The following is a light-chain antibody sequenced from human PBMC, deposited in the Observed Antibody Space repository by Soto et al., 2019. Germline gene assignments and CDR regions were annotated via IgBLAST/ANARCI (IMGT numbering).Light chain of an antibody. J-gene: IGLJ1*01. CDR2: END. CDR3: ATWDSSLSTGV. Sequence: QSVLTQPPSVSAAPGQKVTISCSGSSSTIGNIYVSWYQQLPGTAPKLLIYENDKRPSGIPVRFSGSKSGTSATLDITGLQTGDEADYYCATWDSSLSTGVFGTGTKVTVL. V-gene: IGLV1-51*02. CDR1: SSTIGNIY.